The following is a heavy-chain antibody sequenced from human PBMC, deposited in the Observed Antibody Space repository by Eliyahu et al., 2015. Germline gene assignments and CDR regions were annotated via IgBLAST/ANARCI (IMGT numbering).Heavy chain of an antibody. CDR2: VSPSSSYI. V-gene: IGHV3-21*06. J-gene: IGHJ4*02. D-gene: IGHD5-12*01. CDR3: TRDRRGYDFTFDY. CDR1: GXXFSAYT. Sequence: EVQLVDSGGGLVKPGWSLXLSCEASGXXFSAYTTNWGRQXPGKGVEWVSSVSPSSSYIYYTDSVEGRFTISRDDAKNSLSLQLKNLRVEDTAVYYCTRDRRGYDFTFDYWGQGSLVTVSS.